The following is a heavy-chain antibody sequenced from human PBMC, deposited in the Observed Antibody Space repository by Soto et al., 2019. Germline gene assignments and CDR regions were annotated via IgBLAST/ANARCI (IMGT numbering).Heavy chain of an antibody. Sequence: SVKVSCKASGYTFSSYAISWVRQAPGQGLEWMGGIIPIFGTANYAQKFQGRVTITADESTSTAYMELSSLRSEDTAVYYCARDQGAYYGSGSYPEYYYYGMDVWGQGTTVTVSS. CDR1: GYTFSSYA. V-gene: IGHV1-69*13. CDR2: IIPIFGTA. CDR3: ARDQGAYYGSGSYPEYYYYGMDV. D-gene: IGHD3-10*01. J-gene: IGHJ6*02.